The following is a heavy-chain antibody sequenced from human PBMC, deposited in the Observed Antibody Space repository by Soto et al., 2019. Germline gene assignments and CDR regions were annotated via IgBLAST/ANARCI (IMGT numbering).Heavy chain of an antibody. J-gene: IGHJ3*02. D-gene: IGHD3-3*01. V-gene: IGHV3-30*18. CDR2: ISYDTNKK. CDR1: GFIFSSYG. CDR3: AKDSQYYTDRGGNAIDI. Sequence: QVQLVESGGGVVQPGRSLRLSCTASGFIFSSYGMHWVRQAPGKGMEWVTLISYDTNKKCYADSVKGRFSISRDNRKKTPNLQMNNVGNEEKGVYSCAKDSQYYTDRGGNAIDIWGQGTMITVS.